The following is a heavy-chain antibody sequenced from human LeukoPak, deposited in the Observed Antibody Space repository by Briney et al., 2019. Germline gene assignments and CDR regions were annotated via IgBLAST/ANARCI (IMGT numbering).Heavy chain of an antibody. Sequence: HGGSLRLSCAASGFTFSSYGMHWVRQAPGKGLEWVAVISYDGSNKYYADSVKGRFTISRDNSKNTLYLQMNSLRAEDTAVYYCAKDGVGGDGRNWFDPWGQGTLVTVSS. J-gene: IGHJ5*02. CDR3: AKDGVGGDGRNWFDP. CDR2: ISYDGSNK. V-gene: IGHV3-30*18. D-gene: IGHD2-21*02. CDR1: GFTFSSYG.